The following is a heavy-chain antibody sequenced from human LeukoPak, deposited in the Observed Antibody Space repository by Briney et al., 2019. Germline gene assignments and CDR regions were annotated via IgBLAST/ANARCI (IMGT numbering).Heavy chain of an antibody. J-gene: IGHJ6*02. Sequence: PGGSLRLSCGASGFSFGGYAMSWIRQAPGKGPEWVSGISDSGGATHYADSVKGRFTISRDNAKNSLYLQMNSLRAEDTAVYYCARDLSGWYRPYGMDVWGQGTTVTVSS. CDR2: ISDSGGAT. CDR1: GFSFGGYA. CDR3: ARDLSGWYRPYGMDV. D-gene: IGHD6-19*01. V-gene: IGHV3-23*01.